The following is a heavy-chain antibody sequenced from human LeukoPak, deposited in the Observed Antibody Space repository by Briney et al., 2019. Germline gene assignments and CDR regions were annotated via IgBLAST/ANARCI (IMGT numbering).Heavy chain of an antibody. CDR1: SGSISIGDYY. V-gene: IGHV4-31*03. J-gene: IGHJ6*03. Sequence: SQTLSLTCTVSSGSISIGDYYWSWIRQHPGKGLEWIGCIYYSGSTYDNPSLKSRVTISVDTSKNQFSLNLSSVTAADTAVYYCASTKMKQNYYYYMDVWGKGTTVTVSS. CDR3: ASTKMKQNYYYYMDV. CDR2: IYYSGST. D-gene: IGHD1/OR15-1a*01.